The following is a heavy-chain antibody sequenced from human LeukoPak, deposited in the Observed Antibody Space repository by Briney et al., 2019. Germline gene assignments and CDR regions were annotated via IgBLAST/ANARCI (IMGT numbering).Heavy chain of an antibody. Sequence: SETLSLTCTVSGGSISSYYWSWVRQPPGKGLEWIGYIYYSGSTNYNPSLKSRVTISVDTSKNQFSLKLSSVTAADTAMYYCARVSGYDWESFYDYWGQGSLVTVSS. D-gene: IGHD5-12*01. J-gene: IGHJ4*02. CDR2: IYYSGST. CDR3: ARVSGYDWESFYDY. V-gene: IGHV4-59*01. CDR1: GGSISSYY.